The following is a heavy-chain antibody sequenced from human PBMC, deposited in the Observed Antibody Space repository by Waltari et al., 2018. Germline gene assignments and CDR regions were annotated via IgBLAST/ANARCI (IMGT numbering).Heavy chain of an antibody. CDR2: IYWDDDK. CDR3: AHRPTYSSGWYNWFDP. CDR1: GFSLSTSGVG. Sequence: QITLKESGPTLVKPTQTLTLTCTFSGFSLSTSGVGVGWIRQPPGKALEWLALIYWDDDKRYSPSLKSRLTITKDTSKNQVVLTMTNMDPVDTATYYCAHRPTYSSGWYNWFDPWGQGTLVTVSS. D-gene: IGHD6-19*01. J-gene: IGHJ5*02. V-gene: IGHV2-5*02.